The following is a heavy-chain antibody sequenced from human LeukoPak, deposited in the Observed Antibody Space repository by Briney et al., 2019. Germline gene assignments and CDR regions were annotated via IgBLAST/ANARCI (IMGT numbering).Heavy chain of an antibody. V-gene: IGHV4-59*08. CDR1: GGSISRYY. CDR2: IYYSGST. J-gene: IGHJ4*02. D-gene: IGHD3-22*01. Sequence: PSETLSLTCTVSGGSISRYYWGWIRQPPGKGLEWIAYIYYSGSTNYNPSLKSRVTISVDTSKKQFSLKLNSVTAADTAVYYCAAPRNDDSSGYLDYWGQGILITVSS. CDR3: AAPRNDDSSGYLDY.